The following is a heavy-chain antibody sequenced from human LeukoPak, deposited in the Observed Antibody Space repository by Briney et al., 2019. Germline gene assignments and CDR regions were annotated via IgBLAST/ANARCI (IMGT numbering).Heavy chain of an antibody. CDR1: GFTFDDYG. D-gene: IGHD1-26*01. V-gene: IGHV3-20*04. J-gene: IGHJ4*02. Sequence: RPGGSLRLSCAGSGFTFDDYGMSWVRQAPGKGLEWVSGINWNGGSIGYADSVKGRFTISRDDAKNPLYLQMNSLRAEDTAFYYCASGGIYYGAAFEFWGQGTLVTVSS. CDR2: INWNGGSI. CDR3: ASGGIYYGAAFEF.